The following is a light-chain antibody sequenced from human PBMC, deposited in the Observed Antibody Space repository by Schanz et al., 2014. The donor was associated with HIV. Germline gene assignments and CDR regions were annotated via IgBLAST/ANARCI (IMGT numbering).Light chain of an antibody. CDR2: RNN. J-gene: IGLJ2*01. CDR3: CSYAGTTTHWI. V-gene: IGLV1-44*01. Sequence: QSVLNQAPSASGTPGQRVTISCSGSSSNIGSNTVNWYQQLPGTAPKLLIYRNNQRPSGAPDRFSGSKSGSSASLAISGLQSEDEAEYFCCSYAGTTTHWIFGGGTKLTVL. CDR1: SSNIGSNT.